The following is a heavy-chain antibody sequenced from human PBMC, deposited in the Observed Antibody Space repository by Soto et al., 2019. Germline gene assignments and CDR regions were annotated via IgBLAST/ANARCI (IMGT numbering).Heavy chain of an antibody. CDR1: GFTFSSYA. Sequence: EVQLLESGGGLVQPGGSLRLSCAASGFTFSSYAMSWVRQAPGKGLAWGSAISGSGGSTYYADSVKGRFTISRDNSKNTLYLQMNSLRAEDTAVYYCAKTRPFDRHVRGVIVGYFDYWGQGTLVTVSS. CDR3: AKTRPFDRHVRGVIVGYFDY. V-gene: IGHV3-23*01. D-gene: IGHD3-10*01. J-gene: IGHJ4*02. CDR2: ISGSGGST.